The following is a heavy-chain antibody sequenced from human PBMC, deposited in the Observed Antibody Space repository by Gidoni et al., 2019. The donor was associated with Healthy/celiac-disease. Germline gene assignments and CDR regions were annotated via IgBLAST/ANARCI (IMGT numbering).Heavy chain of an antibody. J-gene: IGHJ6*03. CDR1: GYPFTGYY. CDR2: INPNIGGT. V-gene: IGHV1-2*02. Sequence: QVQLVQSGAEVKKPGASVKVSCKATGYPFTGYYMHWVRQAPGQGLEWVGWINPNIGGTNYAQKFQGRVTMTRDTSISTAYMELSRLRSDDTAVYYCARDRGEVVVVPAAMVGYYYYYYMDVWGKGTTVTVSS. D-gene: IGHD2-2*01. CDR3: ARDRGEVVVVPAAMVGYYYYYYMDV.